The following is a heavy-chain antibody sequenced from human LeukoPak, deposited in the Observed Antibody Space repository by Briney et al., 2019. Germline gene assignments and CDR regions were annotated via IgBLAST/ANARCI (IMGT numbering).Heavy chain of an antibody. D-gene: IGHD3-22*01. CDR2: ISCSGGTI. Sequence: ISCSGGTIHYADSVKGRVTASRDTAKNSLYLQMNDLRAEDTAVYYCARAHSSVSYYFDFWGQGTLVTVSS. CDR3: ARAHSSVSYYFDF. V-gene: IGHV3-11*04. J-gene: IGHJ4*02.